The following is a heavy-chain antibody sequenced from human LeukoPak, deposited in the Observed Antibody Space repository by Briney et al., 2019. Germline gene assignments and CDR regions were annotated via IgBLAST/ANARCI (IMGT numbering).Heavy chain of an antibody. CDR3: AKDHESYYEGAHFDY. CDR2: ISGSGGST. V-gene: IGHV3-23*01. D-gene: IGHD1-26*01. Sequence: GGSLRPSCAASGFTFSSYAMSWVRQAPGKGLEWVSAISGSGGSTCYADSVKGRFTISRDNSKNTLYLQMNSLRAEDTAVYYCAKDHESYYEGAHFDYWGQGTLVTVSS. CDR1: GFTFSSYA. J-gene: IGHJ4*02.